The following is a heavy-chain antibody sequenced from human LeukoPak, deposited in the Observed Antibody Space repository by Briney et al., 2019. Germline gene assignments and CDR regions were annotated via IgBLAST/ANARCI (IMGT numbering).Heavy chain of an antibody. V-gene: IGHV3-15*01. D-gene: IGHD2-2*01. CDR1: GFTFSNAW. J-gene: IGHJ4*02. CDR2: IKSKTDGGTT. CDR3: TTGYCSSTSSYDY. Sequence: PGGSLRLSCAASGFTFSNAWMSRVRQAPGKGLEWVVRIKSKTDGGTTDYAAPVKGRFTISRDDSKNTLYLQMNSLKTEDTAVYYCTTGYCSSTSSYDYWGQGTLVTVSS.